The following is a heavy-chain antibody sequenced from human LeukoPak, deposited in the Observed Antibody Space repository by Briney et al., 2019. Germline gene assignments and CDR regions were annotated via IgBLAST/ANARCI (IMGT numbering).Heavy chain of an antibody. D-gene: IGHD1-26*01. CDR3: ARALAPYSGSYSYWFDP. Sequence: ASVKVSCKASGYTFTSYYMHWVRQAPGQGLEWMGIINPSGGSTSYAQKFQGRVTMTRDTSTSTVYMELSSLRSEDTTVYYCARALAPYSGSYSYWFDPWGQGTLVTVSS. CDR1: GYTFTSYY. V-gene: IGHV1-46*01. CDR2: INPSGGST. J-gene: IGHJ5*02.